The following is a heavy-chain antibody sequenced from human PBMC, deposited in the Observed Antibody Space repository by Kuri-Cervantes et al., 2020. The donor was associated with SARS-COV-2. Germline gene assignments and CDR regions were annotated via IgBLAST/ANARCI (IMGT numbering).Heavy chain of an antibody. V-gene: IGHV3-48*01. CDR1: GFTFSSYS. D-gene: IGHD6-19*01. J-gene: IGHJ4*02. CDR3: ARGASYSIGWDFDY. CDR2: IRSSSSTI. Sequence: GGSLRLSCAASGFTFSSYSMNCVRQAPGKGLEWVSYIRSSSSTIYYADSVKGRFTISRDNSKNTLYLQMNRQRAEDTAVYYCARGASYSIGWDFDYWGQGNLVTVSS.